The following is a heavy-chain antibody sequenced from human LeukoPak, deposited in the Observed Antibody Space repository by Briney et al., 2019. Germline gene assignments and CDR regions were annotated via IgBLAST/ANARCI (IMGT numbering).Heavy chain of an antibody. CDR1: GFTFSSYA. CDR3: AKVLDYDSSGYYLDY. V-gene: IGHV3-23*01. D-gene: IGHD3-22*01. CDR2: ISGSGGST. J-gene: IGHJ4*02. Sequence: PGGSLRLSCAASGFTFSSYAMSWVRQAPGKGLEWVSAISGSGGSTYYADSVKGRFTISRDNSKSTLYLQMNSLRAEDTAVYYCAKVLDYDSSGYYLDYWGQGTLVTVSS.